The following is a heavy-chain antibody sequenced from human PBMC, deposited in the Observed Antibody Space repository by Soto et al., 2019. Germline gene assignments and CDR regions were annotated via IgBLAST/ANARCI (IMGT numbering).Heavy chain of an antibody. Sequence: SEALSLTWTFSGGCISSSSDYWGGIREPPGKGLAWIGSIYCSGSTYYKPSLKSRVSISIDTSKNQFSLRLTSVTVADTALFFCARFSTLGKDYGVNVWGQGTTVTVS. J-gene: IGHJ6*02. CDR3: ARFSTLGKDYGVNV. D-gene: IGHD2-2*01. CDR1: GGCISSSSDY. CDR2: IYCSGST. V-gene: IGHV4-39*07.